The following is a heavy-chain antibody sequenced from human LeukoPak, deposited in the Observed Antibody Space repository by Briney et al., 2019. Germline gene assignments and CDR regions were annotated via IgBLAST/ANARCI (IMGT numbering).Heavy chain of an antibody. Sequence: SETLSLTCAVYGGSFSSYYWSWIRQPAGKGLEWIGRIYTSGSTNYNPSLKSRVTMSVDTSKNQFSLKLSSVTAADTAVYYCALSSGWYSSRWGQGTLVTVSS. CDR3: ALSSGWYSSR. CDR2: IYTSGST. V-gene: IGHV4-59*10. D-gene: IGHD6-19*01. CDR1: GGSFSSYY. J-gene: IGHJ4*02.